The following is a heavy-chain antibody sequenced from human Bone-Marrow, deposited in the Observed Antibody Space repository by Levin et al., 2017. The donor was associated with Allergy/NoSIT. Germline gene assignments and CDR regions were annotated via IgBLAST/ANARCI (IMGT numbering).Heavy chain of an antibody. CDR1: GFIFSSYE. J-gene: IGHJ4*02. Sequence: GGSLRLSCAASGFIFSSYEMNWVRQVPGKGLDWVAYISTSGSAIYYADSVKGRFTISRDNAKNSLYLQMYSLTVEDAAIYYCARDGAIFGGDNFFDYWGQGTPVTVSS. V-gene: IGHV3-48*03. D-gene: IGHD3-3*01. CDR2: ISTSGSAI. CDR3: ARDGAIFGGDNFFDY.